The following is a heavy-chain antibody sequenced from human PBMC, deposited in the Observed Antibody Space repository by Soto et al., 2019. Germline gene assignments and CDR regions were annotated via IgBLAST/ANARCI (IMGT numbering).Heavy chain of an antibody. CDR2: ISGSGGST. J-gene: IGHJ4*02. V-gene: IGHV3-23*01. CDR3: AKGNHDYGDYEGVY. Sequence: GGSLRLSCAASGFTFSSYAMSWVRQAPGKGLEWVSAISGSGGSTYYADSVKGRFTISRDNSKNTLYLQMNSLRAEDTAVYYCAKGNHDYGDYEGVYWGQGTLVTVSS. CDR1: GFTFSSYA. D-gene: IGHD4-17*01.